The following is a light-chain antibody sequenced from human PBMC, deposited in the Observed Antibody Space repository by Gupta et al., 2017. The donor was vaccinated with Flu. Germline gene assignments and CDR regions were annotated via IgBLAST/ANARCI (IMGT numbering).Light chain of an antibody. Sequence: NCRSSQNRVWSPINKNYLAWYQQTPGQPPKLLIYWASTRESGVPDRFSGSGSGTDFTLTISSLQAEDVAVYYCQQYCNTPYTFGQGTKLEIK. CDR3: QQYCNTPYT. CDR2: WAS. V-gene: IGKV4-1*01. CDR1: QNRVWSPINKNY. J-gene: IGKJ2*01.